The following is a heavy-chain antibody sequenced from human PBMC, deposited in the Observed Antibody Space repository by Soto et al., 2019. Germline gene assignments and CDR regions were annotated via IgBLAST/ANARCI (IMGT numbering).Heavy chain of an antibody. CDR2: ISSSSSYI. CDR3: ARGGGARRGRLTDY. CDR1: GFTFSSYS. J-gene: IGHJ4*02. D-gene: IGHD3-16*01. V-gene: IGHV3-21*01. Sequence: EVQLVESGGGLVKPGGSLRLSCAASGFTFSSYSMNWVRQAPGKGLEWVSSISSSSSYIYYADSVKGRFTISRDNAKNSLDRQKNSLGGEDTAVYYCARGGGARRGRLTDYWGQGTLVTVSS.